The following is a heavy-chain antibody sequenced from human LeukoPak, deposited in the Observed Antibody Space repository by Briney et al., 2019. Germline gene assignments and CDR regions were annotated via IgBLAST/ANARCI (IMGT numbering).Heavy chain of an antibody. CDR1: GFTFSDYY. D-gene: IGHD2-8*02. V-gene: IGHV3-11*01. Sequence: GGSLRLSCAASGFTFSDYYMSWIRQAPGKGLEWVSYISSSGSTIYYADSVKGRFTISRDNTKNSLYLQMNSLRAEDTAVYYCAGGRDWWSIDYWGQGTLVTVSS. CDR2: ISSSGSTI. J-gene: IGHJ4*02. CDR3: AGGRDWWSIDY.